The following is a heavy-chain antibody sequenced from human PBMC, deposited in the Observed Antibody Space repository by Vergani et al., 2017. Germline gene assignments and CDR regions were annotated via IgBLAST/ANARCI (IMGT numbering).Heavy chain of an antibody. V-gene: IGHV4-31*11. Sequence: QVQLQESGPGVVKPSQTLSLTCAVSGGSISSGDHCWTWIRQRPGKGLEWIGYIFYSGTTYDNPSLRSRLTISVDTSKNQFSLELSSVTAADTAVYYCARDHSSGWYWFDPWGQGTLVTVSS. D-gene: IGHD6-19*01. CDR1: GGSISSGDHC. CDR3: ARDHSSGWYWFDP. CDR2: IFYSGTT. J-gene: IGHJ5*02.